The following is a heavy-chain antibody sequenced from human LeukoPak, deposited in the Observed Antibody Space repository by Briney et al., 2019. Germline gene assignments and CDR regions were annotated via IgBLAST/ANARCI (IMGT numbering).Heavy chain of an antibody. Sequence: GGSLRLSCAASGFTFSSYGMHWVRQAPGKGLEWVAVIWYDGSNKYYADSVKDRFTISRDNSKNTVYLQMNSLRVEDTAIYYCTLGGGSPGPHHFDFWGQGTLVTVSS. CDR2: IWYDGSNK. J-gene: IGHJ4*01. D-gene: IGHD3-16*01. CDR1: GFTFSSYG. V-gene: IGHV3-33*01. CDR3: TLGGGSPGPHHFDF.